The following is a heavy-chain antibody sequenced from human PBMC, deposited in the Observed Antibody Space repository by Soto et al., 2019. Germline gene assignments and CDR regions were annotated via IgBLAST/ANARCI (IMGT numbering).Heavy chain of an antibody. J-gene: IGHJ4*02. CDR1: GGSISSYY. V-gene: IGHV4-59*01. Sequence: SETLSLTCTVAGGSISSYYWSWIRQPPGKGLEWIGYIYYSGSTNYNPSLKSRVTISVDTSKNQFSLKLSSVTAADTAVYYCASYHDYGDYLFDYWGQGTLVTVSS. CDR3: ASYHDYGDYLFDY. D-gene: IGHD4-17*01. CDR2: IYYSGST.